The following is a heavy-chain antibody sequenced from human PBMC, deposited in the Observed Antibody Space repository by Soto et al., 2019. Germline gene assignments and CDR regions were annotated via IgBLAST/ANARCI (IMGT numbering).Heavy chain of an antibody. CDR2: IIPIFGTA. CDR1: GGTFSSYA. V-gene: IGHV1-69*01. Sequence: QVQLVQSGAEVKKPGSSVKVSCKASGGTFSSYAISWVRQAPGQGLEWMGGIIPIFGTANYAQKFQGRVTITADESTSTAYIELSSLRSEDTAVYYCARSMGGYDFRVEYYFDYWGQGTLVTVSS. J-gene: IGHJ4*02. D-gene: IGHD5-12*01. CDR3: ARSMGGYDFRVEYYFDY.